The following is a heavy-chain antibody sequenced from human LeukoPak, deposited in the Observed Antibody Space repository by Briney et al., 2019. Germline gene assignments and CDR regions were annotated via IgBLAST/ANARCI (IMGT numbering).Heavy chain of an antibody. Sequence: GGSLRLSCAASGITVRSSYMSWVRQAPGKGLEWVSVIYSGGSTYYADSVKGRFTISRDTSKNTLYLQMNSLRAEETAVYYCARDPIVTTPDSNDYWGQGTLVTVSS. CDR1: GITVRSSY. CDR3: ARDPIVTTPDSNDY. CDR2: IYSGGST. D-gene: IGHD5-12*01. V-gene: IGHV3-66*01. J-gene: IGHJ4*02.